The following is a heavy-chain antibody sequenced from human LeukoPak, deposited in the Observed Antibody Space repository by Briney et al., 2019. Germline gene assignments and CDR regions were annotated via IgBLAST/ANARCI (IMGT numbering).Heavy chain of an antibody. CDR3: ARGSASTLDSSGWYGVDY. CDR1: GYTFFSYG. J-gene: IGHJ4*02. D-gene: IGHD6-19*01. V-gene: IGHV1-69*06. CDR2: IIPIFGTA. Sequence: SVKVSCKASGYTFFSYGISWVRQAPGQGLEWMGGIIPIFGTANYAQKFQGRVTITADKSTSTAYMELSSLRSEDTAVYYCARGSASTLDSSGWYGVDYWGQGTLVTVSS.